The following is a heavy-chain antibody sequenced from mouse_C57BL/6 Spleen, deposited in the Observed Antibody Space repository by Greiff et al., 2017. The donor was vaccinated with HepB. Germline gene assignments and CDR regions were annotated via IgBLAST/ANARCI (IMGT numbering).Heavy chain of an antibody. Sequence: QVQLQQSGAELVRPGPSVKVSCKASGYAFTNYLIEWVKQRPGQGLEWIGVINPGSGGTNYNEKFKGKATLTADKSSSTAYMQRSSLTSEDSAVYFCATTVVATGNWYFGVWGTGTTVTVSS. CDR1: GYAFTNYL. D-gene: IGHD1-1*01. V-gene: IGHV1-54*01. J-gene: IGHJ1*03. CDR3: ATTVVATGNWYFGV. CDR2: INPGSGGT.